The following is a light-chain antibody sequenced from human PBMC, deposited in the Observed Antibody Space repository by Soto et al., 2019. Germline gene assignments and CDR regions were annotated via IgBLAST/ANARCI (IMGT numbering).Light chain of an antibody. CDR2: GAS. V-gene: IGKV3-20*01. Sequence: EIVLTQSPGTLSLSPGERATLSCRASQSVSSNYLAWYQQKPGQAPRLFIYGASSRATGIPDRFSGSGSGTDFTLTISRLEPEDFAVYYCQQYGSSPDTFGQGTKLEIK. J-gene: IGKJ2*01. CDR3: QQYGSSPDT. CDR1: QSVSSNY.